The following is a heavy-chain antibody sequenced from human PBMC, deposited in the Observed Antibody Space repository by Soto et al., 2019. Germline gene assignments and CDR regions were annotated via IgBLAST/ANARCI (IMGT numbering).Heavy chain of an antibody. J-gene: IGHJ4*02. D-gene: IGHD7-27*01. Sequence: PGGSLRLSCAASGFTFSDYYMTWIRQAPGKGLEWVSYISSTSSFTNYADFVKGRFTISRDNAKNSLFLQMNSLRAEDTAVFYCARVHRWGNLQTGPDYWGQGTLVTVSS. CDR3: ARVHRWGNLQTGPDY. CDR2: ISSTSSFT. CDR1: GFTFSDYY. V-gene: IGHV3-11*06.